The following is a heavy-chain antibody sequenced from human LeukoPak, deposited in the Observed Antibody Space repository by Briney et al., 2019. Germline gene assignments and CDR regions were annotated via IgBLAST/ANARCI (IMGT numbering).Heavy chain of an antibody. Sequence: GRSLRLSCAASGFTFSTCTIHWVRQAPGKGLEWVAVISYDGSSDYYADSVKGQFTISRDDSKNTLYLQMNSLRAEDTAVYYCARASRWLQVGFDYWGQGTPVTVSS. CDR3: ARASRWLQVGFDY. CDR2: ISYDGSSD. D-gene: IGHD5-24*01. V-gene: IGHV3-30-3*01. J-gene: IGHJ4*02. CDR1: GFTFSTCT.